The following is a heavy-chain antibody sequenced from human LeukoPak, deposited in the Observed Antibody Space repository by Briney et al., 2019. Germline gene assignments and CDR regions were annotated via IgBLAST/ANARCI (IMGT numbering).Heavy chain of an antibody. Sequence: ASVKVSCKASGGSFSGYALTWVRQAPGQGLEWMGGITPFFGSANYAQKFQGRVTITADKSTSTAYMELSSLRSEDTAVYYCAREWLLDDFWSGYFDYWGQGTLVTVSS. CDR1: GGSFSGYA. D-gene: IGHD3-3*01. V-gene: IGHV1-69*06. J-gene: IGHJ4*02. CDR2: ITPFFGSA. CDR3: AREWLLDDFWSGYFDY.